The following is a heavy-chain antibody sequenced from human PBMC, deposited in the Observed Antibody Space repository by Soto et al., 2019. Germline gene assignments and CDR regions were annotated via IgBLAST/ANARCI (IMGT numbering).Heavy chain of an antibody. Sequence: SETQSLLCTVSGDSVYSGSSYWNWIRQPPGKGLEWIGYIYSDGSTNFNPSLKSRVTLSVDTSKNQFSLKLSSVTAADTAVYYCARGPRHRYECDYWGEGALVTVSS. V-gene: IGHV4-61*01. CDR3: ARGPRHRYECDY. D-gene: IGHD2-2*01. CDR1: GDSVYSGSSY. J-gene: IGHJ4*02. CDR2: IYSDGST.